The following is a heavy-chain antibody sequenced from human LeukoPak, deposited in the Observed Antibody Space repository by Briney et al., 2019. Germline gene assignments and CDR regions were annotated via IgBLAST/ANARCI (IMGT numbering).Heavy chain of an antibody. V-gene: IGHV1-2*02. J-gene: IGHJ4*02. Sequence: ASVKVSCTASGYTFTGYYMHWVRQAPGQGLEWMGWINPNSGGTNYAQKVQGRVTMTRDTSISTAYMELSRLRSDDTAVYYCARENTAYAPELVGHYYFDYWGQGTLVTVSS. D-gene: IGHD1-26*01. CDR2: INPNSGGT. CDR3: ARENTAYAPELVGHYYFDY. CDR1: GYTFTGYY.